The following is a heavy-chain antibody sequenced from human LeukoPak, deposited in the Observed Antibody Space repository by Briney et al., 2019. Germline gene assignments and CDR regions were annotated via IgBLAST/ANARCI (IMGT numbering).Heavy chain of an antibody. Sequence: ASVKISCKASGYTFNSYGISWVRQAPGQGLEWMGWINAYTGNTNYAQKVQGRVTMTTDTSTDTAYMELRSLRSDDTAVYYCARTESVGWAYYYYYMDVWGKGTTVTVSS. CDR3: ARTESVGWAYYYYYMDV. CDR1: GYTFNSYG. J-gene: IGHJ6*03. V-gene: IGHV1-18*01. CDR2: INAYTGNT. D-gene: IGHD1-26*01.